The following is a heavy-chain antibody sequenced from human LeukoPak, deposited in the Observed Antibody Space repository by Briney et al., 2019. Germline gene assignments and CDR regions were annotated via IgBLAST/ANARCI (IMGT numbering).Heavy chain of an antibody. D-gene: IGHD6-13*01. CDR1: GYTFRDYG. CDR2: INPNSGGT. J-gene: IGHJ6*02. CDR3: ARGIAAAGTFMYYYYGMDV. Sequence: ASVKVSCKTSGYTFRDYGITWVRQAPGQGLEWMGWINPNSGGTNYAQKFQGRVTMTRDTSISTAYMELSRLRSDDTAVYYCARGIAAAGTFMYYYYGMDVWGQGTTVTVSS. V-gene: IGHV1-2*02.